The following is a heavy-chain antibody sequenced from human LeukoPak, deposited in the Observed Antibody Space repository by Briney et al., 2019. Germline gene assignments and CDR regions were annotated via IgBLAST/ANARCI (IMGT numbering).Heavy chain of an antibody. CDR2: INDSGST. V-gene: IGHV4-34*01. CDR3: ARGGYSYGYDY. D-gene: IGHD5-18*01. J-gene: IGHJ4*02. CDR1: GGSFSGYY. Sequence: SETLSLTCAVYGGSFSGYYWSWIRQPPGKGLEWIGEINDSGSTNYNPSLKSRVTISVDTSKNQFSLKLSSVTAADTAVYYCARGGYSYGYDYWGQGTLVTVSS.